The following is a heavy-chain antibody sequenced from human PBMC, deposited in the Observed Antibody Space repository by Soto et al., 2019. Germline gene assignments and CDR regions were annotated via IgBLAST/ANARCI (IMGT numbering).Heavy chain of an antibody. CDR3: AKDVCGSGTFCHFDY. CDR2: VGSDGGST. V-gene: IGHV3-23*01. Sequence: EVQLLESGGGLVQPGGSLRLSCAASEFTFTSYAMSWVRQAPGKGLEWVSAVGSDGGSTYYADSVRGRFTVSRDNSKNTLYLQMNNLSSEDTAVYYCAKDVCGSGTFCHFDYWGQGTLVTVSS. D-gene: IGHD3-10*01. J-gene: IGHJ4*02. CDR1: EFTFTSYA.